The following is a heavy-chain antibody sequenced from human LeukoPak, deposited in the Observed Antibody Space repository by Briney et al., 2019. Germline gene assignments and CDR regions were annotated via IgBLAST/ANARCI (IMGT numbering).Heavy chain of an antibody. CDR3: ARYQYDSDAFDI. Sequence: SETLSLTCTVSGGSISSDFWMWVRQPPGKGREWIGYIYGSGSTNYNPSLKSRVSISGDTSKNQFSLKVNSVTAADTAVYYCARYQYDSDAFDIWGQGTMVTVSS. D-gene: IGHD3-16*01. V-gene: IGHV4-59*01. CDR1: GGSISSDF. CDR2: IYGSGST. J-gene: IGHJ3*02.